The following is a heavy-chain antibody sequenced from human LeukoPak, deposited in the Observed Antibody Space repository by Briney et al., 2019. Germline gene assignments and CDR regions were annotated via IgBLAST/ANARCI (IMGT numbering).Heavy chain of an antibody. CDR3: ARVNNFWSGYFDS. CDR2: INPIGGST. CDR1: GYTFTIYY. J-gene: IGHJ4*02. D-gene: IGHD3-3*01. Sequence: GASVKVSCTASGYTFTIYYMHWVRQAPGQRLEWMGIINPIGGSTTYAQKFQGRLTMTRDTSTSTVYMELSSLRSEDTAVYYCARVNNFWSGYFDSWGQGTLVTVSS. V-gene: IGHV1-46*01.